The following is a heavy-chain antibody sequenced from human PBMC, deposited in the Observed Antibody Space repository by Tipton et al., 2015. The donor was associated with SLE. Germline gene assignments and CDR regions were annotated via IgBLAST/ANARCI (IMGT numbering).Heavy chain of an antibody. CDR2: IYTGRTT. CDR3: ARYGGGSWSLPSWFDP. J-gene: IGHJ5*02. V-gene: IGHV4-61*02. CDR1: GGSISGGSDY. D-gene: IGHD6-13*01. Sequence: TLSLTCTVSGGSISGGSDYWNWIRQPDGKGLEWIGRIYTGRTTNYNPSLKSRVSIPLDTSTNQFSLRLNSVTAADTAVYYCARYGGGSWSLPSWFDPWGQGILVTVSS.